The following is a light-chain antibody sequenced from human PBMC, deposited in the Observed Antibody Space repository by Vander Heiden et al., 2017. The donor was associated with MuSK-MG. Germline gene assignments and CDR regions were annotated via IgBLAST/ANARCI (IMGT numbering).Light chain of an antibody. CDR3: SSFSSSTFFV. J-gene: IGLJ1*01. CDR1: SSDVGGYNY. CDR2: DVS. Sequence: QSALPQPASVSGSPGQSITISCTGTSSDVGGYNYVSWYQQHPGKVPKLIIFDVSNRPSGISSRFSGSKSGNTASLTISGLQAEDEADYSCSSFSSSTFFVFGTGTKVTVL. V-gene: IGLV2-14*03.